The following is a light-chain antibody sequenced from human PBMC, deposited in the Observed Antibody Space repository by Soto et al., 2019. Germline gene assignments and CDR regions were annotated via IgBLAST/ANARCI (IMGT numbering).Light chain of an antibody. CDR2: AAS. Sequence: DIQMTQSPSSLSASVGDRVTITCRASQGIRNYLAWYQQKPGKVPKLLIYAASTLQSGVPSRFSGSGSGTDFTLTISSLQPEDVATYYCQEYNSAPRTVGQGTKVEIK. CDR3: QEYNSAPRT. J-gene: IGKJ1*01. V-gene: IGKV1-27*01. CDR1: QGIRNY.